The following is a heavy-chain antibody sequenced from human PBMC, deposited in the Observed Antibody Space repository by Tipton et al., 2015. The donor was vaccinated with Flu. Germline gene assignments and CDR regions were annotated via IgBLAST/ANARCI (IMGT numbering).Heavy chain of an antibody. Sequence: LSLTCTVSGGSISSGSYYWSWIRQPAGKGLEWIGRIYTSGSTNYNPSLKSRVTISVDTSKNQFSLKLSSVTAADTAVYYCARSKYPPQGGVGGDYWGQGTLVTVSS. CDR1: GGSISSGSYY. V-gene: IGHV4-61*02. CDR3: ARSKYPPQGGVGGDY. CDR2: IYTSGST. J-gene: IGHJ4*02. D-gene: IGHD3-3*01.